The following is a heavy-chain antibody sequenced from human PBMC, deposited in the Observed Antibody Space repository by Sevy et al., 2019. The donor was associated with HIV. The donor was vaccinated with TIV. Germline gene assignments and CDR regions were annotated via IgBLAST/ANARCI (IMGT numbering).Heavy chain of an antibody. V-gene: IGHV3-30*04. Sequence: GGSLRLSCEAAGFTFRSYAMHWVRQAPGKGLEWVPLIGFDGSYHYHADSVKGRFNISRDNSKNTLFLEMNSLTPEETAGYYGRRVVGQWLIDTYGMVVGGQGTTVTVSS. J-gene: IGHJ6*02. CDR1: GFTFRSYA. CDR3: RRVVGQWLIDTYGMVV. D-gene: IGHD6-19*01. CDR2: IGFDGSYH.